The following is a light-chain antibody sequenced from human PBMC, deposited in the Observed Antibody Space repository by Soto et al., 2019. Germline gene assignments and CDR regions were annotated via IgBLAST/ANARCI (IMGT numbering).Light chain of an antibody. CDR2: KAS. Sequence: DIQMTQSPSTLSASVGDRVSINCRASQSISAWLAWYQQKPGKAPRLLIYKASTLKSGVPSRFSGSGSGTEFTLTISSLQPDDFATYYCQLYNSYSEAFGQGTKVDIK. CDR3: QLYNSYSEA. J-gene: IGKJ1*01. V-gene: IGKV1-5*03. CDR1: QSISAW.